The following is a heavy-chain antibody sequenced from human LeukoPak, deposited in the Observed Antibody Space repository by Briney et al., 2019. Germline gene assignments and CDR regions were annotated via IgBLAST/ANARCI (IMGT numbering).Heavy chain of an antibody. CDR1: GGSISSYY. J-gene: IGHJ4*02. CDR3: ARQISSGYYVFVPFFDY. D-gene: IGHD3-22*01. V-gene: IGHV4-4*07. Sequence: PSETLSLTCTVSGGSISSYYWSWIRQPAGKGLEWIGRIYTSGSTNYNPSPKSRVTMSVDTSKNQFSLKLSSVTAADTAVYYCARQISSGYYVFVPFFDYWGQGTLVTVSS. CDR2: IYTSGST.